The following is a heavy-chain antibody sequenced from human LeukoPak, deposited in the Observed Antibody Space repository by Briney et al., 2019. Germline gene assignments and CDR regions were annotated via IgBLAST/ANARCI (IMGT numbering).Heavy chain of an antibody. D-gene: IGHD3-10*01. J-gene: IGHJ4*02. CDR3: ARGRPDFFGSGTYLND. CDR1: GFSVSTYE. CDR2: ISSSGTTI. Sequence: QPGGSLRLSCAASGFSVSTYEMNWVRQAPGKGLECVSYISSSGTTISYADSVEGRFTISRDNAKNSLYLEMNSLRVEDTAVYYCARGRPDFFGSGTYLNDWGQGTLVTVSS. V-gene: IGHV3-48*03.